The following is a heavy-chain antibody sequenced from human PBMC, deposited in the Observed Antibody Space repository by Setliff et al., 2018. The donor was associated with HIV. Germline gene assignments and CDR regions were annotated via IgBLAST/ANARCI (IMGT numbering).Heavy chain of an antibody. Sequence: PGGSLRLSCVASAFTFSSYPISWVRQGPGQGVDWVSGIRGSDDAAHADSVGGRFTISRDNSKNTLYLQMNSVRVEETAIYYCTINPGRTWLQLVRGARFDIWGQGTMVTVSS. D-gene: IGHD5-12*01. CDR1: AFTFSSYP. J-gene: IGHJ3*02. V-gene: IGHV3-23*01. CDR2: IRGSDDAA. CDR3: TINPGRTWLQLVRGARFDI.